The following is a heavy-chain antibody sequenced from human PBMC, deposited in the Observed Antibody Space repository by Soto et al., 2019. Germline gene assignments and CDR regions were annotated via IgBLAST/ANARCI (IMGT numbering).Heavy chain of an antibody. CDR1: GYTFTNYG. J-gene: IGHJ6*02. Sequence: QVQLVQSGDEVKKPGASVKVSCKASGYTFTNYGISWVLQAPGQGLEWMGWINGYNGNTVYTQKIQGRLTMTADTSTATDYMDLRSLRSDDTAVYYGVREGDGLYYYYGMDVWGQGTTVIVSS. CDR2: INGYNGNT. V-gene: IGHV1-18*01. CDR3: VREGDGLYYYYGMDV.